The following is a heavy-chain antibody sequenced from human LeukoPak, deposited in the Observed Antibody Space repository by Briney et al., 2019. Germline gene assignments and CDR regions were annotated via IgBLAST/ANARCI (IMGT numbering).Heavy chain of an antibody. D-gene: IGHD5-18*01. CDR1: GGSISNYY. CDR3: ARSRGTTLVTRFDY. Sequence: SETLSLTCTVSGGSISNYYWSWIRQPAGKGLEWIGRINTSGSTDYNPSLKSRVTMSVDTSRNQISLKLSSLTAADTAGYYCARSRGTTLVTRFDYWAREPWSPSPQ. CDR2: INTSGST. V-gene: IGHV4-4*07. J-gene: IGHJ4*02.